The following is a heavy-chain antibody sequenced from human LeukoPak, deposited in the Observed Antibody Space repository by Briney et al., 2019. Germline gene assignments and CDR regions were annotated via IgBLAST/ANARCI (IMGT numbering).Heavy chain of an antibody. CDR2: ISGSGGST. J-gene: IGHJ6*03. V-gene: IGHV3-23*01. D-gene: IGHD3-9*01. CDR3: AKDPDYDIFGYHYYMDV. Sequence: GGSLRLSCAGSEFTFSSYAMSWVRQAPGKGLEWVSAISGSGGSTYYADSVKGRFTISRDNSKNTLYLQMNSLRAEDTAVYYCAKDPDYDIFGYHYYMDVWGKGTTVTVFS. CDR1: EFTFSSYA.